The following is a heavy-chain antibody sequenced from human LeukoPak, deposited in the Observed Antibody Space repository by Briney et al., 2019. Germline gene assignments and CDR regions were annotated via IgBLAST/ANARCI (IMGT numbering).Heavy chain of an antibody. Sequence: ASVRVSCKTSGYIFTSKYINWVRQAPGGGLEGMGVMNPSGGATTYERKFQGRVLMTGDSYTSKAYLVLNSLTAEDTAVYYCARDGAVAGVWFDYWGQGTLVSVSS. D-gene: IGHD6-19*01. CDR3: ARDGAVAGVWFDY. CDR2: MNPSGGAT. CDR1: GYIFTSKY. V-gene: IGHV1-46*01. J-gene: IGHJ4*02.